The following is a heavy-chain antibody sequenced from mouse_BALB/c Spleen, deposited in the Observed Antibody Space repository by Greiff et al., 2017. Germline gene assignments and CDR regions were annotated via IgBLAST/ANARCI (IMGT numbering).Heavy chain of an antibody. CDR2: INSNGGST. V-gene: IGHV5-6-3*01. CDR1: GFTFSSYG. D-gene: IGHD2-4*01. J-gene: IGHJ2*01. Sequence: EVQLVESGGGLVQPGGSLKLSCAASGFTFSSYGMSWVRQTPDKRLELVATINSNGGSTYYPDSVKGRFTISRDNAKNTLYLQMSSLKSEDTAMYYCASHYDYSLDYWGQGTTLTVSS. CDR3: ASHYDYSLDY.